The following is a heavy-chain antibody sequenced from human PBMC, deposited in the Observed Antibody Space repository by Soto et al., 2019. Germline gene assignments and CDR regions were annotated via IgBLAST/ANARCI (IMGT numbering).Heavy chain of an antibody. D-gene: IGHD2-2*01. J-gene: IGHJ4*02. CDR3: AKEGTKCSSTSCYAPSYFDY. CDR2: ISGSGGST. V-gene: IGHV3-23*01. Sequence: GGSLRLSCAASGFTYSSYAMSWVRQAPGKGLEWVSTISGSGGSTYYADSVKGRFTISRDNSKDTLYVQMNSLRAEDTAVYYCAKEGTKCSSTSCYAPSYFDYWGQGTLVTVSS. CDR1: GFTYSSYA.